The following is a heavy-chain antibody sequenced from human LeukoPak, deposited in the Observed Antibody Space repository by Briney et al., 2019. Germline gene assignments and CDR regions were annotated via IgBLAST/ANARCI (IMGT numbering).Heavy chain of an antibody. CDR1: GFTFSTYN. V-gene: IGHV3-21*01. CDR3: AREMYSSGWYYFDY. CDR2: ISGSSSYI. D-gene: IGHD6-19*01. J-gene: IGHJ4*02. Sequence: GGSLRLSCAASGFTFSTYNMNWVRQAPGKGLEWVSSISGSSSYIYYADSVKGRFTISRDNAKNSLYLQMNSLRAEDTAVYYCAREMYSSGWYYFDYWGQGTLVTVSS.